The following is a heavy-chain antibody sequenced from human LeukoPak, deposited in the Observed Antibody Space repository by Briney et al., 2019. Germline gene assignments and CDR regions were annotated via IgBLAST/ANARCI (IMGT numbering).Heavy chain of an antibody. CDR1: GGSFSGYY. Sequence: SETLSLTCAVYGGSFSGYYWSWIRQPPGKGLEWIGEINHSGSTNYNPSLKSRVTISVDTSKNQFSLKLSSVTAADTAVYYCARGPYDSSGYGFDYWGQGTLVTVSS. J-gene: IGHJ4*02. V-gene: IGHV4-34*01. CDR3: ARGPYDSSGYGFDY. CDR2: INHSGST. D-gene: IGHD3-22*01.